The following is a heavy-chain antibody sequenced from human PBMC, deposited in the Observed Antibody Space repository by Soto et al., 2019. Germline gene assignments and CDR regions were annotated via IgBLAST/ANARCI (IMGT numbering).Heavy chain of an antibody. D-gene: IGHD5-12*01. CDR2: INHSGST. V-gene: IGHV4-59*08. J-gene: IGHJ4*02. CDR3: ARLDGYGNYFDY. Sequence: SETLSLTCAVYGGSISSYYCSWIRQPPGQGLEWMGDINHSGSTNYNPTLKSRVTISVDTSKRQFSLRLSSVTAADSAVYFCARLDGYGNYFDYWGQGALVTVSS. CDR1: GGSISSYY.